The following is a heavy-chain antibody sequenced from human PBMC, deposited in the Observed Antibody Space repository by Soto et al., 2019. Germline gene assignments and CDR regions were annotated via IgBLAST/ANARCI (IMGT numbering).Heavy chain of an antibody. CDR1: GGTFSSYT. CDR2: IIPILGIA. D-gene: IGHD3-9*01. V-gene: IGHV1-69*02. J-gene: IGHJ6*02. Sequence: QVQLVQSGAEVKKPGSSVKVSCKASGGTFSSYTISWVRQAPGQGLEWMGRIIPILGIANYAQKFQGRVTITADKSTSTAYMELSSLRSEDTAVYYCAIFEHPGDYDILTGARNYYYYYGMDVWGQGTTVTVSS. CDR3: AIFEHPGDYDILTGARNYYYYYGMDV.